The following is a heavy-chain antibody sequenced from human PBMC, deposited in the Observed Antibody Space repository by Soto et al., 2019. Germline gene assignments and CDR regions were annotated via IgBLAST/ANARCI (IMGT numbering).Heavy chain of an antibody. CDR3: ARGYSGYDDYYMDV. D-gene: IGHD5-12*01. CDR1: GFTFRNYA. Sequence: PGGSLRLSCAASGFTFRNYAMSWVRQAPGKGLEWVSAIHGNGGSTYYANSVKGRFTISRDNSKNTLYLQMGSLRAEDMAVYYCARGYSGYDDYYMDVWGKGTTVTVSS. J-gene: IGHJ6*03. V-gene: IGHV3-64*01. CDR2: IHGNGGST.